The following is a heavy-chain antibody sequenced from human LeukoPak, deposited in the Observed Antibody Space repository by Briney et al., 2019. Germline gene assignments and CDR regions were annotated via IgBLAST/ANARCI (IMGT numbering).Heavy chain of an antibody. V-gene: IGHV3-30*02. Sequence: PGGSLRLSCAASGFTFSSYGMHWVRQAPGKGLEWVAFIRYDGSNKYYADSVKGRFTISRDNSKNTLYLQMNSLRAEDTAVYHCAKLLGEDIVVVPAAMANYYYYMDVWGKGTTVTVSS. CDR3: AKLLGEDIVVVPAAMANYYYYMDV. CDR2: IRYDGSNK. CDR1: GFTFSSYG. D-gene: IGHD2-2*01. J-gene: IGHJ6*03.